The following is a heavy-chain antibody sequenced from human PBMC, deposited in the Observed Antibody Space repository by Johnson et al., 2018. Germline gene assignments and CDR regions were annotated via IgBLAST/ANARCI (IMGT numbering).Heavy chain of an antibody. CDR1: GFIFNTFA. V-gene: IGHV3-30*14. J-gene: IGHJ1*01. Sequence: QVQLVESGGGVVQPGRSLRLSCVASGFIFNTFAMHWVRQAPGKGLEWVATLSYDGTLKYYTDSVKGRFTISRDHSQNTLWLQMDSLRAEDTAMYYFARGRIAAAGMAQYVQHGGQGTLVTVSS. CDR3: ARGRIAAAGMAQYVQH. CDR2: LSYDGTLK. D-gene: IGHD6-13*01.